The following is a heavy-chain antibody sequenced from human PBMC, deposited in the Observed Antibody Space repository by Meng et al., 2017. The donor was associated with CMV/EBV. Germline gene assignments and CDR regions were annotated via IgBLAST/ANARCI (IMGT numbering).Heavy chain of an antibody. CDR2: INWNGGST. V-gene: IGHV3-20*04. D-gene: IGHD1-1*01. Sequence: GESLKISCAASGFTFDDYGMSWVRQAPGKGLEWVSGINWNGGSTGYADSVKGRFTISRDNAKNSLYLQMNSLRAEDTALYYCARAWGGGELEPQGEWGQGTLVTVLL. CDR1: GFTFDDYG. CDR3: ARAWGGGELEPQGE. J-gene: IGHJ4*02.